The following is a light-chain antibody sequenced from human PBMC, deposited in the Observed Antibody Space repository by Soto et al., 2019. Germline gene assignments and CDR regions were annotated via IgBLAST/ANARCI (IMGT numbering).Light chain of an antibody. CDR1: SSDVGGYNY. V-gene: IGLV2-14*01. CDR3: SSYTSSSTPNWV. CDR2: EVS. Sequence: QSVLTQHASVSGSPGQSITISCTGTSSDVGGYNYVSWYQQHPGKAPKLMIYEVSNRPSGVSNRFSGSKSGNTASLTISGLQAEDEADYYCSSYTSSSTPNWVFGGGTKLTVL. J-gene: IGLJ3*02.